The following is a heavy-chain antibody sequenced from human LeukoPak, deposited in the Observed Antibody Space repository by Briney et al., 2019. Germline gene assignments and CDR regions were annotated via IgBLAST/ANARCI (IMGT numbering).Heavy chain of an antibody. CDR3: ARQPITILIDPPYYFDY. CDR1: GYSISSGYY. CDR2: IYHSGST. V-gene: IGHV4-38-2*01. J-gene: IGHJ4*02. D-gene: IGHD3-3*01. Sequence: KPSETLSLTCAVSGYSISSGYYWGWIRQPPGKGLEWIGSIYHSGSTYYNPSLKSRVTISVDTSKNQFSLKLSSVTAADTAVYYCARQPITILIDPPYYFDYWGQGTLVTVSS.